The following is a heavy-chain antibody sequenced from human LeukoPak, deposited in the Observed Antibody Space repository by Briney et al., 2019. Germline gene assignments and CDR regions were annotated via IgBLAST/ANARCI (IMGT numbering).Heavy chain of an antibody. V-gene: IGHV3-23*01. CDR1: GLAFNMFA. D-gene: IGHD2-15*01. J-gene: IGHJ4*02. Sequence: GGSPRLSCAGTGLAFNMFAIDWVRQAPGRGLEWVSGLSRGGSTTNYADSVKGRFTISRDTSQNSVFLQMNSLRPEDTAVYYCAREQRIRHCSEGVCTEGYYFDYWGQGTPVTVSS. CDR2: LSRGGSTT. CDR3: AREQRIRHCSEGVCTEGYYFDY.